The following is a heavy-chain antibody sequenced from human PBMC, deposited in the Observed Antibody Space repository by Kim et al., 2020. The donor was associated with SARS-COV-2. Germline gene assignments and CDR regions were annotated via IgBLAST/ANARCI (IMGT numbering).Heavy chain of an antibody. D-gene: IGHD3-9*01. Sequence: GGSLRLSCAASGFTVSSNYMSWVRQAPGKGLEWVSVIYSGGSTYYADSVKGRFTISRDNSKNTLYLQMNSLRAEDTAVYYCASGYYDILTGYCYWGQGTLVTVSS. J-gene: IGHJ4*02. CDR2: IYSGGST. V-gene: IGHV3-66*01. CDR3: ASGYYDILTGYCY. CDR1: GFTVSSNY.